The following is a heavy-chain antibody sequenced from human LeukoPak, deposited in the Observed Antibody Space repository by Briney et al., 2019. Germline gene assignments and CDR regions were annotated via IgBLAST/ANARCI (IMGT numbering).Heavy chain of an antibody. Sequence: GGSLRLSCAASGFTFSSYWMSWVRQAPGKGLEWVANIKQDGSEKSYVDSVKGRFTISRDNAKNSLYLQMNSLRAEDTAVYYCARATRGYGGNLWFDPWGQGTLVTVSS. CDR2: IKQDGSEK. CDR3: ARATRGYGGNLWFDP. J-gene: IGHJ5*02. V-gene: IGHV3-7*03. D-gene: IGHD4-23*01. CDR1: GFTFSSYW.